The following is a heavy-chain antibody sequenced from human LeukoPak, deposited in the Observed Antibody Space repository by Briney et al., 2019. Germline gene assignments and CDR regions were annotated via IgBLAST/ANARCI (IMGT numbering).Heavy chain of an antibody. CDR3: ARGLLFSWFDP. CDR1: GGSISSVGYY. J-gene: IGHJ5*02. CDR2: IYYSGST. Sequence: PSETLSLTCTVSGGSISSVGYYWSWIRQHPGKGLEWMGYIYYSGSTYSNPSLKSRVPISLDTSKNQSSRKLSSVPAATTAVYYCARGLLFSWFDPWGQGTLVTVSS. V-gene: IGHV4-31*03. D-gene: IGHD2-21*02.